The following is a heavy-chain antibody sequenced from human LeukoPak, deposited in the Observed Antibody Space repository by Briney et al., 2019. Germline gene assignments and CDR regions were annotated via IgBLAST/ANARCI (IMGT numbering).Heavy chain of an antibody. CDR1: GFSFSTYG. CDR3: AKGLGQWLVMFDS. D-gene: IGHD6-19*01. Sequence: GGSLRLSCAASGFSFSTYGMSWVRQSPGKGLEWVAVISYDGSNKYYADSVKGRFTISRDNSKNTLYLQMNSLRAEDTAVYSCAKGLGQWLVMFDSWGQGTLVTVSS. V-gene: IGHV3-30*18. CDR2: ISYDGSNK. J-gene: IGHJ4*02.